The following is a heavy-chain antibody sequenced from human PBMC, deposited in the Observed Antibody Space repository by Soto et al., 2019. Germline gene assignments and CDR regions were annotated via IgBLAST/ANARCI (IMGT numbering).Heavy chain of an antibody. CDR1: GGSISSGGYY. CDR3: ARDHYPFRPGTRGWYFDI. Sequence: SETLSLTCTVSGGSISSGGYYWSWIRQHPGKGLDGIGYIYYSGSTYYNPSLKSRVTISVDTSKNQFSLKLSSVTAADTAVYYSARDHYPFRPGTRGWYFDIWGRGTLATVSS. V-gene: IGHV4-31*03. CDR2: IYYSGST. D-gene: IGHD1-1*01. J-gene: IGHJ2*01.